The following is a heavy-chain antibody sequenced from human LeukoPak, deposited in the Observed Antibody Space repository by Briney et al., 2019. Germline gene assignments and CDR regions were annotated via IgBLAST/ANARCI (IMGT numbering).Heavy chain of an antibody. V-gene: IGHV4-34*01. CDR2: GNHNGGT. Sequence: SETLSLTCTVSGGSISSYYWSWIRQPPGKGLEWIGEGNHNGGTKYNPSLKSRVTISADSSKNQFSLKLSSVTAADTAVYYCAKNGQSGFSFDPWGQGTLVTVSS. J-gene: IGHJ5*02. CDR1: GGSISSYY. D-gene: IGHD1-26*01. CDR3: AKNGQSGFSFDP.